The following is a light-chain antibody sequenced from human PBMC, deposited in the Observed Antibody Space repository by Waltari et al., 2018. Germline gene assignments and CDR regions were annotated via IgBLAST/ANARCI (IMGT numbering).Light chain of an antibody. V-gene: IGLV1-47*01. CDR3: AAWDDSLSAWV. CDR2: RNN. CDR1: SSNIGSNY. J-gene: IGLJ3*02. Sequence: QSVLTQPPSASGTPGQRVTISCSGSSSNIGSNYVYWYQQHPGTAPKLLISRNNQRPSGVPDRFSGSKSGTSASLAISGLRSEDEADYYCAAWDDSLSAWVFGGGTKLTVL.